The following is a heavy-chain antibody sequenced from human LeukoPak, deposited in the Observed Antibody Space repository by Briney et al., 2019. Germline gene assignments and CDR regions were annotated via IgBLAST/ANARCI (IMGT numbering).Heavy chain of an antibody. CDR2: IYYSGST. Sequence: PSETLSLTCTVSGGSISSYYWSWIRQPPGKGLEWIGYIYYSGSTNYNPSLKSRVTISVDTSKNQFSLKLSSVTAADTAVYYCARETHYSSGWYYFDYWGQGTLVTVSS. CDR1: GGSISSYY. CDR3: ARETHYSSGWYYFDY. D-gene: IGHD6-19*01. V-gene: IGHV4-59*01. J-gene: IGHJ4*02.